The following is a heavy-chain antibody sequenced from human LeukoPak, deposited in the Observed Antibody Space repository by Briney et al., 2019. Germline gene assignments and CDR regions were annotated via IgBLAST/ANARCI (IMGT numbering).Heavy chain of an antibody. D-gene: IGHD1-26*01. Sequence: GESLKISCKGSGYSFTSYWIGWVRQMPGKGLEWMGIIYPGDSDTRYSPSFQGQVTISADESISTAYLQWSSLKASDTAVYYCARLRWELLGINWFDPWGQGTLVTVSS. CDR3: ARLRWELLGINWFDP. CDR2: IYPGDSDT. V-gene: IGHV5-51*01. J-gene: IGHJ5*02. CDR1: GYSFTSYW.